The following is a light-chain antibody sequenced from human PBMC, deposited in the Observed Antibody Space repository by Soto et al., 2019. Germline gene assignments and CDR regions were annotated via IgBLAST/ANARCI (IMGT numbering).Light chain of an antibody. CDR1: SSKIGAGYD. J-gene: IGLJ3*02. V-gene: IGLV1-40*01. Sequence: QSVLTQPPSVSGAPGQRVTISCTGSSSKIGAGYDVHWYQQLPGTAPKLLIYGNSNRPSGVPDRFSGYKSGTSASLAITGLQAEDEADYSCQSYDSSLSGWVFGGGTKLTVL. CDR2: GNS. CDR3: QSYDSSLSGWV.